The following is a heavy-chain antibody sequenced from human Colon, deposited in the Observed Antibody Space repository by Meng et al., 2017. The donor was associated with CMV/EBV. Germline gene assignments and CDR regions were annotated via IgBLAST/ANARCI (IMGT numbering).Heavy chain of an antibody. J-gene: IGHJ4*02. Sequence: QGRLMLSGAEMREPGASVKVSCKASGYTFTGYLIPWVRQAPGQGLEWLGWINPYSGDTIYAQKFEVGVTMTRDASITTAYLELSSLKSDDTAVYYCGTFGGDFDYWGQGTLVTVSS. CDR1: GYTFTGYL. V-gene: IGHV1-2*02. CDR2: INPYSGDT. CDR3: GTFGGDFDY. D-gene: IGHD3-3*01.